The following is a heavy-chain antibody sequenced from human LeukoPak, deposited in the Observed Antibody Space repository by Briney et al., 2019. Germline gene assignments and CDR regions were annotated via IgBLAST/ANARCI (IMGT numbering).Heavy chain of an antibody. CDR2: IRSKAYGGTT. CDR1: GFTFGDYA. V-gene: IGHV3-49*04. CDR3: TRRKATGWNWFDP. Sequence: GGSLRLSCTASGFTFGDYAMSWVRQAPGKGLEWVGFIRSKAYGGTTEYAASVKGRSTISRDDSKSIAYLQMNSLKTEDTAVYYCTRRKATGWNWFDPWGQGTLVTVSS. D-gene: IGHD2-15*01. J-gene: IGHJ5*02.